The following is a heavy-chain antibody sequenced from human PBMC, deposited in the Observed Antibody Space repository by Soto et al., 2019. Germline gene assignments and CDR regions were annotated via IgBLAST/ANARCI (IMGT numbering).Heavy chain of an antibody. J-gene: IGHJ6*02. D-gene: IGHD3-3*01. Sequence: SGGSLRLSCAASGFTFSSYAMSWVRQAPGKGLEWVSAISGSGGSTYYADSVKGRFTISRDNSKNTLYLQMNSLRAEDTAVYYCAKGPAVLRFLEWLPGGYYGMDVWGQGTTVTVSS. CDR2: ISGSGGST. CDR1: GFTFSSYA. CDR3: AKGPAVLRFLEWLPGGYYGMDV. V-gene: IGHV3-23*01.